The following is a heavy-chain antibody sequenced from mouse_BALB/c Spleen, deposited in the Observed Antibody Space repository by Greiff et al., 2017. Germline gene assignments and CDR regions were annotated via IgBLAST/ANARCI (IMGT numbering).Heavy chain of an antibody. V-gene: IGHV1-53*01. J-gene: IGHJ4*01. Sequence: FQLQQPGAELVKPGASVKLSCKSSGYTFSSYYMYWVKQRPGQGLEWIGGINPSDGGTNFNEKFKSEATLTIDKSSSTAYMHLSSLTSEDSAVYYCTRRSSSCAMDYWRQRTKVAVYS. CDR3: TRRSSSCAMDY. CDR2: INPSDGGT. D-gene: IGHD1-1*01. CDR1: GYTFSSYY.